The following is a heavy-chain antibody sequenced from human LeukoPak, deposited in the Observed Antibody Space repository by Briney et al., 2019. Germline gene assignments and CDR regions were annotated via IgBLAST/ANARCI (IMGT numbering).Heavy chain of an antibody. Sequence: PSETLSLTCAVSGGSISSSNWWSWVRQPPGKGLEWIGEIYHSGSTNYNPSLKSRVTISVDKSRNQFSLKVSSVTAADTAVYYCARASRPAAPTDAFDIWGQGTMVTVSS. D-gene: IGHD2-2*01. CDR3: ARASRPAAPTDAFDI. J-gene: IGHJ3*02. V-gene: IGHV4-4*02. CDR2: IYHSGST. CDR1: GGSISSSNW.